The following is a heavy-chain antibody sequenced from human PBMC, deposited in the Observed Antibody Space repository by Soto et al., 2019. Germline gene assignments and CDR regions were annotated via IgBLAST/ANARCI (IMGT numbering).Heavy chain of an antibody. CDR3: ARDLTVPAAMWGTYYYYDYMDV. Sequence: LRLSCAASGFTFSSYWMSWVRQAPGKGLEWVANIKQDGSEKYYVDSVKGRFTISRDNAKNSLYLQMNSLRAEDTAVYYCARDLTVPAAMWGTYYYYDYMDVWCKGTTVSVSS. V-gene: IGHV3-7*01. D-gene: IGHD2-2*01. J-gene: IGHJ6*03. CDR2: IKQDGSEK. CDR1: GFTFSSYW.